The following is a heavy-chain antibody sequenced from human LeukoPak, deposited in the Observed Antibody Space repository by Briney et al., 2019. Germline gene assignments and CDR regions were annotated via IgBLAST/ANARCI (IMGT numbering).Heavy chain of an antibody. CDR1: GFTVSNNY. V-gene: IGHV3-66*01. Sequence: GGSLRLSCAASGFTVSNNYMSWVRQAPGKGLEWVSVIYSGGSTYYADSVKGRFTISRDNSKNTLYLQMNSLRAEDTAVYYCARASYDYVWVSYGYWGQGTLVTVSS. J-gene: IGHJ4*02. D-gene: IGHD3-16*01. CDR2: IYSGGST. CDR3: ARASYDYVWVSYGY.